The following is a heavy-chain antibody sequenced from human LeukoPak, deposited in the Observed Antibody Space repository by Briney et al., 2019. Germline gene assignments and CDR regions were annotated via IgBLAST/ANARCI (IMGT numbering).Heavy chain of an antibody. D-gene: IGHD5-12*01. V-gene: IGHV4-39*01. CDR3: ARCAWYSGYGK. CDR2: IYYSGST. CDR1: GGSISSSSYY. Sequence: SETLSLTCTVSGGSISSSSYYWGWIRQPPGKGLEWIGSIYYSGSTYYNPSLKSRVTISVDTSKNQFSLKLSSVTAADTAVYYCARCAWYSGYGKWGQGTLVTVSS. J-gene: IGHJ4*02.